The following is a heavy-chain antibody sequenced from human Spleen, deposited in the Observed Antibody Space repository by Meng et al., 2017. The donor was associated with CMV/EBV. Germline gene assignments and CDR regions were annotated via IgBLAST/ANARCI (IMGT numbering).Heavy chain of an antibody. CDR2: IVFDGSNK. CDR3: ASEVIEVQDVDY. Sequence: CAASGFMFSNYAFHWVRQDPGKGLEWVAVIVFDGSNKYYAESVRGRFTISRDNSKNTLYLQMNSLRAEDTAVYYCASEVIEVQDVDYWGQGTVVTVSS. V-gene: IGHV3-30-3*01. J-gene: IGHJ4*02. CDR1: GFMFSNYA. D-gene: IGHD6-19*01.